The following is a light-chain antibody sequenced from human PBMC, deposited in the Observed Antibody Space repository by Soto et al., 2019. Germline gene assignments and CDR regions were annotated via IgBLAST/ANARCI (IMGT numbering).Light chain of an antibody. CDR3: QQYDSLPLT. Sequence: DIQMTQSPSSLSASVGDRVTITCQAGQDISNSLNWYQQKPGKAPNLLIYHSSSLETGVPSRFSGSGSGTDFTFTISSLQPEDIATYYCQQYDSLPLTFGGGTKVEI. CDR1: QDISNS. CDR2: HSS. V-gene: IGKV1-33*01. J-gene: IGKJ4*01.